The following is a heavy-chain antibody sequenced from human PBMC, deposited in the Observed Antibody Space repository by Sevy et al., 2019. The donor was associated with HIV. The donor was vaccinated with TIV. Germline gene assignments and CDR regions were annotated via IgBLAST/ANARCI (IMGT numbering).Heavy chain of an antibody. CDR1: GGSISSSSYY. D-gene: IGHD3-10*01. J-gene: IGHJ4*02. CDR3: ARLGRGEILYYFDY. V-gene: IGHV4-39*01. CDR2: IYYSVST. Sequence: SETLSLTCTVSGGSISSSSYYWGWIRQPPGKGLEWIGNIYYSVSTYYNPSLKSRVTISVDTSKNQFSLKLSSVTAADTAVYYCARLGRGEILYYFDYWGQGTLVTVSS.